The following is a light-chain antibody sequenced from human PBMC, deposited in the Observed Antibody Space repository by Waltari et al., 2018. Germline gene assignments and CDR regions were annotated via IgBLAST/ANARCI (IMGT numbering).Light chain of an antibody. CDR1: SSIIALNY. Sequence: QSGLTQPPSASGTPGQTVTISCSGSSSIIALNYVYWYQQLPGTAPKLLIFRNNQRPPGVPDRCSASKSDTSASLAVSGLRSEDEADYYCAAWDDSLSGLVVFGGGTKLTVL. V-gene: IGLV1-47*01. J-gene: IGLJ2*01. CDR3: AAWDDSLSGLVV. CDR2: RNN.